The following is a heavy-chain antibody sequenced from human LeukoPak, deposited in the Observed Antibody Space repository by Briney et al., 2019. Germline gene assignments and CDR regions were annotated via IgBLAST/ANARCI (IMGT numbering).Heavy chain of an antibody. Sequence: SETLSLTCTVSGGSISSGGYYWSWIRQHPGKGLEWIGYIYSSGSTYYNPSLKSRVTISVDTSKNQFSLKLSSVTAADTAVYYCARAGGYAPYDSSGYYYWGQGTLVTVSS. D-gene: IGHD3-22*01. CDR1: GGSISSGGYY. V-gene: IGHV4-31*03. CDR2: IYSSGST. J-gene: IGHJ4*02. CDR3: ARAGGYAPYDSSGYYY.